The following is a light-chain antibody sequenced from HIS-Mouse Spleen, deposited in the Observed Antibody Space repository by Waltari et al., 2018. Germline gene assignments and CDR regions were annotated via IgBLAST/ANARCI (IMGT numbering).Light chain of an antibody. V-gene: IGLV2-14*01. CDR2: DVS. CDR1: SSYVGGYNY. Sequence: QSALTQPASVSGSPGQSITISCTGPSSYVGGYNYVSWYQQHPGKAPKLMFSDVSNRPAGVSKRFSGSKSGNTASLTISGRQAEDEADYYCSSYTSSSTYVFGTGTKVTVL. CDR3: SSYTSSSTYV. J-gene: IGLJ1*01.